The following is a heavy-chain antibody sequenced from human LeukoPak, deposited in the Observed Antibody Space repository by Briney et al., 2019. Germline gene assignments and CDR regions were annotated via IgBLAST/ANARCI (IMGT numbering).Heavy chain of an antibody. J-gene: IGHJ4*02. Sequence: SETLSLTCTVSGGSITSSSYYWGWIRQPPGKGLQWIGSFYYSGSTYYNPSLKSRVTISVDTSKNQFSLKLSSVTAADTAVYYCARDRGLWFGEFPFDYWGQGTLVTVSS. D-gene: IGHD3-10*01. CDR3: ARDRGLWFGEFPFDY. CDR2: FYYSGST. CDR1: GGSITSSSYY. V-gene: IGHV4-39*07.